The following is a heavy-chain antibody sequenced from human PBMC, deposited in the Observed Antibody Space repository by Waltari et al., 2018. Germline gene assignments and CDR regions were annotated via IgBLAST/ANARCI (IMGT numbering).Heavy chain of an antibody. CDR2: IKQDGSEK. CDR3: VRGSGWYGDGMDV. J-gene: IGHJ6*02. D-gene: IGHD6-19*01. Sequence: EVQLVESGGGLVQPGGSLRLSCAASGFTFSSYWTSWVRQAPGKGLEWVANIKQDGSEKYYVDSVKGRFTISRDNAKNSLYLQMNSLRAEDTAVYYCVRGSGWYGDGMDVWGQGTTVTVSS. V-gene: IGHV3-7*03. CDR1: GFTFSSYW.